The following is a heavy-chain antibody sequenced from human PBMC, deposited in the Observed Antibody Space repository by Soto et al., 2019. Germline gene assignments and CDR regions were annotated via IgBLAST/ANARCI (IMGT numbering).Heavy chain of an antibody. Sequence: QVRLQESGPGLLKPSQTLSRTCTVSGGSISSGGYYWSWIRQHPVKGLEWIGYIYYSGSTYYNPSLKSRVTISVDTSKNQFSLKLSSVTAADTAVYYCARIWGIAARQGPLTFDFWGQGTLVTVSS. V-gene: IGHV4-31*03. CDR2: IYYSGST. D-gene: IGHD6-6*01. J-gene: IGHJ4*02. CDR3: ARIWGIAARQGPLTFDF. CDR1: GGSISSGGYY.